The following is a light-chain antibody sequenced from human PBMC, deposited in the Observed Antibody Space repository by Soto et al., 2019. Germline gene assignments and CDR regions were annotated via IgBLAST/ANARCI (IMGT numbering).Light chain of an antibody. V-gene: IGLV2-8*01. Sequence: QSALTQPPSASGSPGQSVTISCTGTSSDVGGYNYVSWYQQHPGKAPKFMIYEVSKRPSGVPDRFSGSKSGNTASLTVSGLQAEDEADDYCSSYAGRTVIFGGGTKLTVL. CDR2: EVS. J-gene: IGLJ2*01. CDR3: SSYAGRTVI. CDR1: SSDVGGYNY.